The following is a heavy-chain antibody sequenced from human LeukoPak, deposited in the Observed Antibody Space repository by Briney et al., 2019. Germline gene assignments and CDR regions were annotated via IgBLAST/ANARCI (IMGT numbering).Heavy chain of an antibody. CDR2: IIPIFGTA. Sequence: SVKVSCKASGGTFSSYAISWVRQAPGQGLEWMGGIIPIFGTANYAQKFQGRVTITADESTSTAYMELSSLRSEDTAVYYCARDLSGYCSSTSCRQTYYYYMDVWGKGTTVTVSS. CDR1: GGTFSSYA. CDR3: ARDLSGYCSSTSCRQTYYYYMDV. J-gene: IGHJ6*03. V-gene: IGHV1-69*01. D-gene: IGHD2-2*01.